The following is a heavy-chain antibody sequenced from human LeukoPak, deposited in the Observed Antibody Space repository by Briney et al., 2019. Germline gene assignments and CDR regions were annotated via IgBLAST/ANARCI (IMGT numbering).Heavy chain of an antibody. J-gene: IGHJ4*02. D-gene: IGHD6-6*01. CDR1: GFTFSSHW. CDR2: LSGSGGDT. CDR3: AKGAPSSSSIFDF. V-gene: IGHV3-23*01. Sequence: GGSLRLSCAASGFTFSSHWMTWVRQAPGKRLEWVSALSGSGGDTFYADSVKGRFTISRDNSKNTLYLQLSSLRPDDTAVYYCAKGAPSSSSIFDFWGPGTLVTVSS.